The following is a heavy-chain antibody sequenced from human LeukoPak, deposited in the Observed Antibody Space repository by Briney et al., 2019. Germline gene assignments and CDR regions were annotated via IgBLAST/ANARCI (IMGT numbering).Heavy chain of an antibody. V-gene: IGHV3-53*01. CDR3: ARSLHLHPWGAFDI. CDR1: GFTVSGNY. J-gene: IGHJ3*02. D-gene: IGHD7-27*01. CDR2: IYSDGNT. Sequence: GGSLRLSWAASGFTVSGNYMGWVREAPGKGLEWVSVIYSDGNTYYTDSVKGRFTISRDNSKNTLYLQMYSLRADDTALYYCARSLHLHPWGAFDIWGHGTMVSVSS.